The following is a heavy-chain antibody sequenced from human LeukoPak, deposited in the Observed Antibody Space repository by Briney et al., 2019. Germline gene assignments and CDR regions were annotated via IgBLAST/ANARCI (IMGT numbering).Heavy chain of an antibody. CDR3: ARDAYYDSSGYYYYFDY. V-gene: IGHV1-2*02. D-gene: IGHD3-22*01. Sequence: ASVKVSCKASGYTFTGYYMHWVRQAPGQGLEWMGWINPNSGGTNYAQKFQGRVTMTRDTSISTAYMELSRLRSEDTAVYYCARDAYYDSSGYYYYFDYWGQGTLVTVSS. J-gene: IGHJ4*02. CDR1: GYTFTGYY. CDR2: INPNSGGT.